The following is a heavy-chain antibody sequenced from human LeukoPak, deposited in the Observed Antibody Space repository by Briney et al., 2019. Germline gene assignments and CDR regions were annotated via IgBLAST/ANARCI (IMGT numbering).Heavy chain of an antibody. Sequence: GSLRLSCAASGFTFSSYEMNWIRQPPGKGLEWIGSIYYSGSTYYNPSLKSRVTISVDTSKNQFSLKLSSVTAADTAVYYCARHATRLRYFDWLPDAFDIWGQGTMVTVSS. CDR3: ARHATRLRYFDWLPDAFDI. D-gene: IGHD3-9*01. V-gene: IGHV4-39*01. J-gene: IGHJ3*02. CDR2: IYYSGST. CDR1: GFTFSSYE.